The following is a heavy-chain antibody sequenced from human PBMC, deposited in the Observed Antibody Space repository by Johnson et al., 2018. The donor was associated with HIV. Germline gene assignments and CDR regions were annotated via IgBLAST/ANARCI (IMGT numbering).Heavy chain of an antibody. J-gene: IGHJ3*02. V-gene: IGHV3-66*02. CDR2: IYSGGST. D-gene: IGHD6-19*01. CDR3: ARGEQWLVPDSEDAFDI. CDR1: GFTVSSNY. Sequence: VQLVESGGGVVQPGRSLRLSCAASGFTVSSNYMSWVRQAPGKGLEWVSVIYSGGSTYYADSVKGRFTISRDNSKNTLYLQMNSLRAEDTAVYYCARGEQWLVPDSEDAFDIWGQGTMVTVSS.